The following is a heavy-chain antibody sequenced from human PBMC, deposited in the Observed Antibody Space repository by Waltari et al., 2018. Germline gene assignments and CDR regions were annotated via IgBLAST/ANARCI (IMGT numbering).Heavy chain of an antibody. CDR3: ARDIFAVDFQSYYMDV. Sequence: QLQLQESGPGLVKPSETLSLTCTVPGGSISRCSYYWGWIHQPPGKGLEWIGGIYYSGSTYSNPSLKSRVTISVDTSKNQFYLKLTSVTAADTAVYYCARDIFAVDFQSYYMDVWGKGTTVTISS. CDR1: GGSISRCSYY. J-gene: IGHJ6*03. CDR2: IYYSGST. D-gene: IGHD3-3*01. V-gene: IGHV4-39*07.